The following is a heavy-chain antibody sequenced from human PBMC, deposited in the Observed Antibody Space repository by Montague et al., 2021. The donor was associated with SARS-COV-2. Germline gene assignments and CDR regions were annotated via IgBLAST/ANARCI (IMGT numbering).Heavy chain of an antibody. CDR1: GGSITSFY. V-gene: IGHV4-59*08. Sequence: SETLSLTCTVSGGSITSFYWGWVRQPPGKGLECIGYISHLGSTNYNRSLRSRVTISVDTSKNQFSLKLSSVTAADTAVFYCARLPGTSGRAWFDPWGQGTLVTVSS. D-gene: IGHD2-8*01. CDR3: ARLPGTSGRAWFDP. J-gene: IGHJ5*02. CDR2: ISHLGST.